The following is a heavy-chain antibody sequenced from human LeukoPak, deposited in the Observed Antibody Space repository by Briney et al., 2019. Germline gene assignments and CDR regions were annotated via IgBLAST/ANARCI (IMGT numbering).Heavy chain of an antibody. Sequence: KSGGSLRLSCTASGFTFGDYAMSWFRQAPGKGLEWVGRIKSKTDGGTTDYAAPVKDRFTISRDDSKNTLSLQMNSLTTEDTAVYFCAHRDTTMVRVDYWGQGTLVTVSS. D-gene: IGHD5-18*01. J-gene: IGHJ4*02. CDR2: IKSKTDGGTT. V-gene: IGHV3-15*01. CDR1: GFTFGDYA. CDR3: AHRDTTMVRVDY.